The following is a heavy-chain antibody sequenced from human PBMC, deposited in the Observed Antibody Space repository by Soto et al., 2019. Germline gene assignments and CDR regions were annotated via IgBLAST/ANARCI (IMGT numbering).Heavy chain of an antibody. CDR3: ARGAEGYVFAFDI. CDR2: VYYSGST. J-gene: IGHJ3*02. Sequence: SETLSLTCTVSGGSVSSSSYYWGWVRQPPGKGLEWIGSVYYSGSTNYNPSLKSRVTISVDTSKNQFSLKLSSVTVADTAVYYCARGAEGYVFAFDIWGQGTMVTVSS. V-gene: IGHV4-39*07. CDR1: GGSVSSSSYY. D-gene: IGHD5-12*01.